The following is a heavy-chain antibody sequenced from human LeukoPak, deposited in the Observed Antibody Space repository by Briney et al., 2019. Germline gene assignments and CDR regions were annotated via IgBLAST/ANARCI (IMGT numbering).Heavy chain of an antibody. CDR3: ARDYARGYSYFGY. J-gene: IGHJ4*02. V-gene: IGHV1-18*04. CDR1: GYTFTGYY. Sequence: ASVKVSCKASGYTFTGYYMHWVRQAPGQGLEWMGWISAYNGNTNYAQKLQGRVTMTTDTSTSTAYMELRSLRSDDTAVYYCARDYARGYSYFGYWGQGTLVTVSS. CDR2: ISAYNGNT. D-gene: IGHD5-18*01.